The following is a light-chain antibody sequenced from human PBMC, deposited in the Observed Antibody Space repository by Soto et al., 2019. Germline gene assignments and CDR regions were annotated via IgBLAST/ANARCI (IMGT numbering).Light chain of an antibody. CDR3: QQYGSSTWT. V-gene: IGKV3-20*01. Sequence: EIVLTQSPGTLSLSPGERATLSCRASQSVSSSYLAWYQQKPGQAPRVLIYGASSRATGLPGRFSGSGSGTDFTLTIRRLEPEDFAVYYCQQYGSSTWTFGQGTKVEIK. J-gene: IGKJ1*01. CDR1: QSVSSSY. CDR2: GAS.